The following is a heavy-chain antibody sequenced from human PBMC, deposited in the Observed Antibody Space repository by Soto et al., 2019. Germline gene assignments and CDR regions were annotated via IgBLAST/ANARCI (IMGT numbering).Heavy chain of an antibody. J-gene: IGHJ4*02. CDR2: ISSTGRSI. V-gene: IGHV3-48*03. CDR1: GFNFSSFE. Sequence: GGSLRLSCAASGFNFSSFEMNWVRQAPGKGLEWVSHISSTGRSIYFADSVEGRFTIYRDNAKNSLSLQMNSLRVEDSAVYYCARGRYYYDASGYDYWGPGTLVTVSS. CDR3: ARGRYYYDASGYDY. D-gene: IGHD3-22*01.